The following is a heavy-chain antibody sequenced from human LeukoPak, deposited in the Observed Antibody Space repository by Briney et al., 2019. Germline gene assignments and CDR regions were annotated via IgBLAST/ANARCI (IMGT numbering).Heavy chain of an antibody. Sequence: SAKVSCKASGGTFSSYAISWVRQAPGQGLEWMGGIIPIFGTANYAQKFQGRVTITADESTSTAYMELSSLRSEDTAVYYCARRWAYGDYLYFDYWGQGTLVTVSS. J-gene: IGHJ4*02. CDR3: ARRWAYGDYLYFDY. V-gene: IGHV1-69*13. D-gene: IGHD4-17*01. CDR1: GGTFSSYA. CDR2: IIPIFGTA.